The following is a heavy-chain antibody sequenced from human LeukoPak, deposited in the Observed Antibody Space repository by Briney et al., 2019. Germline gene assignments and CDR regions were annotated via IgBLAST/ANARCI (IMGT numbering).Heavy chain of an antibody. CDR2: IYYSGST. D-gene: IGHD3-10*01. Sequence: SETRSLTCSVSGGSISIYYGTWIRKPPGKGLEWIGRIYYSGSTYYNRSPKSRVTMSVDTSKNQFSLKLSSVTAADTAVYYCARDSGTTGEVKFDPWGQGTLVTVSS. J-gene: IGHJ5*02. CDR3: ARDSGTTGEVKFDP. V-gene: IGHV4-39*07. CDR1: GGSISIYY.